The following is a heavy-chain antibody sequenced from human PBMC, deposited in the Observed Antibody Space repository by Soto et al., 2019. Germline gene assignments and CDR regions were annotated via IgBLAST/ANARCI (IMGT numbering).Heavy chain of an antibody. CDR2: VSADGQTT. Sequence: EVHLLESGGGLVQPGGSLRLSCAASGFSFSNYGMTWVRQAPGKGLEWVSSVSADGQTTYYAESVRGRFTISRDSSKGTLYLQMDSLRADDTAVYYCAKEASVPSLGEFWYFVLWGRGTHVTVSS. CDR3: AKEASVPSLGEFWYFVL. V-gene: IGHV3-23*01. D-gene: IGHD3-10*01. CDR1: GFSFSNYG. J-gene: IGHJ2*01.